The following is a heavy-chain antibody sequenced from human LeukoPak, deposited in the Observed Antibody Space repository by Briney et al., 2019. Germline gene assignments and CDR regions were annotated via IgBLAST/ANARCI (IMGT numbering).Heavy chain of an antibody. CDR3: VRSQDILTGYYTPKYYYYYYMDV. D-gene: IGHD3-9*01. CDR2: ISAYNGNT. J-gene: IGHJ6*03. V-gene: IGHV1-18*01. CDR1: GYTFTSYG. Sequence: GASVKVSCKASGYTFTSYGISWVRQAPGQGLEWMGWISAYNGNTNYAQKLQGRVTMTTDTSTSTAYMELRSLRSDDTAVYYCVRSQDILTGYYTPKYYYYYYMDVWGKGTTVTVSS.